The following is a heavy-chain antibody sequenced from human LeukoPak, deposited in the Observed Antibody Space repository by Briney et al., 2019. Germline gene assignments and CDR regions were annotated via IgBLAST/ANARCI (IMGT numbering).Heavy chain of an antibody. CDR3: AREGPTAMVTYGAFDY. V-gene: IGHV3-21*01. Sequence: GGSLRLSCAASGFTFSSYSMNWVRQAPGKGLEWVSSISSSSSYIYYADSVKGRFTISRDNAKNSLYLQMNSLRAEDTAVYYCAREGPTAMVTYGAFDYWGQGTLVTVSS. CDR1: GFTFSSYS. D-gene: IGHD5-18*01. J-gene: IGHJ4*02. CDR2: ISSSSSYI.